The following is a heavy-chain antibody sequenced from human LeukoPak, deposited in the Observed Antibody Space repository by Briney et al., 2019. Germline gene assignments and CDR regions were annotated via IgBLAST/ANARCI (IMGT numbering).Heavy chain of an antibody. Sequence: GGSLRLSCAASGFTLNSYWMSWVRQAPGKGLEWVANIKEDGSEKYYVDSVKGRFTISRDNAKNSLHLQMNSLRAEDTAVYYCARIDNPYDPTSPYWGQGTLVTVSS. CDR1: GFTLNSYW. CDR2: IKEDGSEK. J-gene: IGHJ4*02. CDR3: ARIDNPYDPTSPY. D-gene: IGHD1-1*01. V-gene: IGHV3-7*03.